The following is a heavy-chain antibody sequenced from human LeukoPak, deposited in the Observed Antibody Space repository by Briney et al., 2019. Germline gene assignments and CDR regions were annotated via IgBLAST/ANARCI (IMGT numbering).Heavy chain of an antibody. CDR1: GFTFSSYG. D-gene: IGHD1-26*01. CDR2: IRYDGSNK. J-gene: IGHJ4*02. Sequence: PGRSLRLSCAASGFTFSSYGMHWVRQAPGKGLEWVAFIRYDGSNKYYADSVKGRFTISRDNSKNTLYLQVNSLRAEDTAVYYCAKTRTGAPDDYWGQGTLVTVSS. CDR3: AKTRTGAPDDY. V-gene: IGHV3-30*02.